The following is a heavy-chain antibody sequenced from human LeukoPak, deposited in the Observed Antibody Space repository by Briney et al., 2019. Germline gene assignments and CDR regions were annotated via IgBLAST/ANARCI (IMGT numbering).Heavy chain of an antibody. V-gene: IGHV1-18*01. CDR3: ARELAFYFDTIGYFYFDY. CDR1: GYTFTNNG. CDR2: ISAYNGDT. D-gene: IGHD3-22*01. J-gene: IGHJ4*02. Sequence: GASVKVSCKASGYTFTNNGISWVRQAPGQGLEWMGWISAYNGDTNYAQKLQGRVSMTTDTSTSTAYLEVRSLRSDDTAVYYCARELAFYFDTIGYFYFDYWGQGTLVTVSS.